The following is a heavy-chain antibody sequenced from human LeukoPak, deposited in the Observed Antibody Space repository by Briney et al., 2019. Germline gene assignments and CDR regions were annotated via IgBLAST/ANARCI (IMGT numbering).Heavy chain of an antibody. D-gene: IGHD4-17*01. CDR1: GFTFSNLA. J-gene: IGHJ2*01. V-gene: IGHV3-23*01. Sequence: PWGSLRLSCAATGFTFSNLAMGWVRQAPGKGLAWVSGISGSGGGTYYVDSVRGRFTISRDNSKNTLFLDMNNMRADDTAVYFCVKDNYADYASGGVDWYFDLWGRGTLVTVSS. CDR2: ISGSGGGT. CDR3: VKDNYADYASGGVDWYFDL.